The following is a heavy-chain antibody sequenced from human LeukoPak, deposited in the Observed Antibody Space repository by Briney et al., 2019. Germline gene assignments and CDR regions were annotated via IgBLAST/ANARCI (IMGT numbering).Heavy chain of an antibody. Sequence: SETLSLTCTVSGGSISSYYWSWIRQPPGKGLEWIGYIYYSGSTNYNPSLKSRVTISVDTSKNQFSLKLSSVTAADTAVYYCARDRGITMVQGVNSPYYYYYMDVWGKGTTVTISS. CDR3: ARDRGITMVQGVNSPYYYYYMDV. CDR1: GGSISSYY. CDR2: IYYSGST. D-gene: IGHD3-10*01. V-gene: IGHV4-59*12. J-gene: IGHJ6*03.